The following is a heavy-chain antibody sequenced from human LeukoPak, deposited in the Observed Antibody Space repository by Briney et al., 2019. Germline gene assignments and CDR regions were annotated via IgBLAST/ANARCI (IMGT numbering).Heavy chain of an antibody. Sequence: SETLSLTCAVYGGYFSGYYWSWIRQPPGKGLEWIGEINHSGSTNYNPPLNSRVTISVDTSKNQFSLTLSSVTAADTAVYYCARPAYYYDSSGYYGGDYWGQGTLVTVSS. CDR2: INHSGST. CDR3: ARPAYYYDSSGYYGGDY. V-gene: IGHV4-34*01. D-gene: IGHD3-22*01. CDR1: GGYFSGYY. J-gene: IGHJ4*02.